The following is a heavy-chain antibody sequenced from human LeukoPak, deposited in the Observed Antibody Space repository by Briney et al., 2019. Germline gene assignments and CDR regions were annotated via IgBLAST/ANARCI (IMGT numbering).Heavy chain of an antibody. CDR3: AKDEYCSGGSCYRATFDY. V-gene: IGHV3-23*01. CDR1: GFTFSSSA. D-gene: IGHD2-15*01. J-gene: IGHJ4*02. CDR2: ISASGGST. Sequence: GGSLRLSCAASGFTFSSSAMSWVRQVPGKGLEWVSGISASGGSTYYADSVRGRFTISRDNSKNTLYVQMNSLRDEDTAVYYCAKDEYCSGGSCYRATFDYWGQGTLVTVSS.